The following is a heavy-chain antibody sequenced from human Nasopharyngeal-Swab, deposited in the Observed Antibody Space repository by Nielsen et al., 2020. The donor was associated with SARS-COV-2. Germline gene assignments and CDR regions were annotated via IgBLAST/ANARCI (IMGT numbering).Heavy chain of an antibody. CDR2: IYSGGST. Sequence: GEALKISCAASGFTVSSNYMSWVRQAPGKGLEWVSVIYSGGSTYYADSVKSRFTISRDNSKNTLYLQMNSLRAEDTAVYYCARDSYYYDSSGYYRYYYYYGMDVWGQGTTVTVSS. CDR1: GFTVSSNY. D-gene: IGHD3-22*01. CDR3: ARDSYYYDSSGYYRYYYYYGMDV. V-gene: IGHV3-66*01. J-gene: IGHJ6*02.